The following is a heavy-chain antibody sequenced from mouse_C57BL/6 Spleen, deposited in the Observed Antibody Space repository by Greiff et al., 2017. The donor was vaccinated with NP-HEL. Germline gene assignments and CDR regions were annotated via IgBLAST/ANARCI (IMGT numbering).Heavy chain of an antibody. CDR3: ARSLTLDY. Sequence: QVQLKESGAELVRPGTSVKVSCKASGYAFTNYLIEWVKQRPGQGLEWIGVINPGSGGTNYNEKFKGKATLTADKSSSTAYMQLSSLTSEDSAVYFCARSLTLDYWGQGTTLTVSS. J-gene: IGHJ2*01. V-gene: IGHV1-54*01. D-gene: IGHD4-1*01. CDR1: GYAFTNYL. CDR2: INPGSGGT.